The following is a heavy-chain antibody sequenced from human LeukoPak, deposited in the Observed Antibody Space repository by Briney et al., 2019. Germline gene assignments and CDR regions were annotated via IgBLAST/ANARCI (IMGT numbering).Heavy chain of an antibody. V-gene: IGHV3-30-3*01. J-gene: IGHJ3*02. CDR3: AREISTSSSWYGDDAFDI. D-gene: IGHD6-13*01. Sequence: PGGSLRLSCTASGFTFSSYAIHWVRQAPGKGLEWVTLISYEGSSKYYADSVRGRFIISRDNSKNTLFLQMNSLRTEDTAVYYCAREISTSSSWYGDDAFDIWGQGTTVTVSS. CDR2: ISYEGSSK. CDR1: GFTFSSYA.